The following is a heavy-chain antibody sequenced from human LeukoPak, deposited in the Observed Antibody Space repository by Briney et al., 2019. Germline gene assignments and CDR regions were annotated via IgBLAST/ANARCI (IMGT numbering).Heavy chain of an antibody. CDR1: GGTFSSYA. CDR3: ARDQYYYDSSGYYPFDY. D-gene: IGHD3-22*01. Sequence: SVKVSCKASGGTFSSYAISWVRQAPAQGLEWMGGIIPIFGTANYAQKFQGRVTITADVSTSTAYMELSSLRSEDTAVYYCARDQYYYDSSGYYPFDYWGQGTLVTVSS. V-gene: IGHV1-69*13. CDR2: IIPIFGTA. J-gene: IGHJ4*02.